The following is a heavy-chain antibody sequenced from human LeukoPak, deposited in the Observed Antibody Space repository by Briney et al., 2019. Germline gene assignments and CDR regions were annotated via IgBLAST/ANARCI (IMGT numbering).Heavy chain of an antibody. V-gene: IGHV3-23*01. D-gene: IGHD3-10*01. CDR2: IGGSGGSS. CDR1: GFTFSSYW. J-gene: IGHJ4*02. CDR3: ARKAGYYYGSGDY. Sequence: GGSLRLSCAASGFTFSSYWMNWVRQAPGKGLEWVSAIGGSGGSSYYADSVKGRVTISRDNSKNTLYLQMNSLRAEDTAVYYCARKAGYYYGSGDYWGQGTLVTVSS.